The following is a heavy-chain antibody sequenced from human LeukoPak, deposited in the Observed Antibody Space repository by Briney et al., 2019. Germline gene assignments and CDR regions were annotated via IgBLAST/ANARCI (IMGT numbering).Heavy chain of an antibody. CDR1: GFTFSSYA. V-gene: IGHV3-23*01. D-gene: IGHD6-13*01. CDR3: ARDSSSWYLSRLKDY. CDR2: ISGSGGST. J-gene: IGHJ4*02. Sequence: GGSLRLSCAASGFTFSSYAMSWVRQAPGKGLEWVSAISGSGGSTYYADSVKGRFTISRDNSKNTLYLQMNSLRAEDTAVYYCARDSSSWYLSRLKDYWGQGTLVTVSS.